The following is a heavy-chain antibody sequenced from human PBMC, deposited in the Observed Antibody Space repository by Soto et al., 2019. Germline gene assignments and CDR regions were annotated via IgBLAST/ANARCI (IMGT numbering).Heavy chain of an antibody. CDR1: GFTFSRHW. CDR3: VWRSEVWMDRAGLDG. D-gene: IGHD3-10*01. CDR2: VNPEGSEE. J-gene: IGHJ6*02. V-gene: IGHV3-7*03. Sequence: EAQLVESGGGLVQPGGSLRLSCVASGFTFSRHWMSWARQAPKKGLEWVANVNPEGSEENYADSLKGRFTIARDNAENSWYLQMYNLGGEDTAIYYCVWRSEVWMDRAGLDGWGQGDTVTVSS.